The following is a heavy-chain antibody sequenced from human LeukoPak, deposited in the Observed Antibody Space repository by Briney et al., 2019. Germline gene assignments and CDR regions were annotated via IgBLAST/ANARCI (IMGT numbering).Heavy chain of an antibody. J-gene: IGHJ3*01. V-gene: IGHV3-30*18. Sequence: GGSLRLSCAASGFTFSTFSMHWVRQTPGKGLEWVAVTLYDGINKDYADSVQGRFSISRDNSKNTVYLQMNDLITEDTAVYYCAKDRGGNWPGAFDVWGQGTMVTVS. D-gene: IGHD2-15*01. CDR1: GFTFSTFS. CDR2: TLYDGINK. CDR3: AKDRGGNWPGAFDV.